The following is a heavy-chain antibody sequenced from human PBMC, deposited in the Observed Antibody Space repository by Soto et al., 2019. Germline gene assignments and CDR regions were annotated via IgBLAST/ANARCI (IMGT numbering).Heavy chain of an antibody. D-gene: IGHD1-26*01. V-gene: IGHV3-74*01. Sequence: GGSLRLSFTASGFTFNTHWMHWVRQAPGKGLVWVSRIYFDGITTNYADSVKGRLTVSRDNAKNTVYLHVNTLRDEDTAVYYCARGVAMGVDXWGQGALVTVSX. CDR1: GFTFNTHW. CDR2: IYFDGITT. J-gene: IGHJ4*02. CDR3: ARGVAMGVDX.